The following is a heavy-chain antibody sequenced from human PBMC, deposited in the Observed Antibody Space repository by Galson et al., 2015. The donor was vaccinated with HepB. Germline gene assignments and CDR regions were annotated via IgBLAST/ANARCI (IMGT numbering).Heavy chain of an antibody. CDR1: GFSVSTKY. CDR2: VYSGGTT. Sequence: SLRLSCAASGFSVSTKYIGWVRQAPGKGLEWVSIVYSGGTTYYADSVKGRFTISRDNSKNTLYLQMNSLRADDTGVYYCAGRYYGDRDYYYMDVWGKGTTVTVSS. V-gene: IGHV3-53*01. J-gene: IGHJ6*03. D-gene: IGHD4-17*01. CDR3: AGRYYGDRDYYYMDV.